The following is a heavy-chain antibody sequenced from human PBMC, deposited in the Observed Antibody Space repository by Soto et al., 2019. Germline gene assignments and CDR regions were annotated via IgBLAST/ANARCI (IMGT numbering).Heavy chain of an antibody. J-gene: IGHJ4*02. Sequence: SETLSLTCTVSGASINNYYWSWFRQPPGKGLEWIGYVHSGERANYNPSLNSRVTMSVATSKNQFYLTLTSVTAADAAEYYCARHGGDFFDYWGQGPLVT. D-gene: IGHD3-3*01. CDR3: ARHGGDFFDY. CDR2: VHSGERA. V-gene: IGHV4-59*08. CDR1: GASINNYY.